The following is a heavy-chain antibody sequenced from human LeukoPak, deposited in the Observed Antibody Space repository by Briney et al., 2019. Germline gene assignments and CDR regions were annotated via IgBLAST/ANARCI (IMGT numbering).Heavy chain of an antibody. J-gene: IGHJ4*02. CDR2: IFYSGTT. CDR1: GGSVSSGSYY. CDR3: ARGASYFDY. Sequence: SGTLSLTCIVSGGSVSSGSYYWSWIRQPPGKGLEWIGYIFYSGTTNYNPSLKSRVTISVDTSKNQFSLNLSSVTAADTAVYYCARGASYFDYWGQGTLVTASS. V-gene: IGHV4-61*01.